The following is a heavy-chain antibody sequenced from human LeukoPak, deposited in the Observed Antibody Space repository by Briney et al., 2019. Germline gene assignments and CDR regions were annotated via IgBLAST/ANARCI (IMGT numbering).Heavy chain of an antibody. V-gene: IGHV1-18*04. CDR2: ISAYNGNT. D-gene: IGHD3-10*01. J-gene: IGHJ6*04. Sequence: ASVKVSCKACGYTFTSYVISWLRQAAGQGLEWMGWISAYNGNTNYAQKLQGRVTMTTDTSTSTAYMELRSLRSDDTAVYYCARYGSGSYGYYYYGMDVWGKGTTVTVSS. CDR1: GYTFTSYV. CDR3: ARYGSGSYGYYYYGMDV.